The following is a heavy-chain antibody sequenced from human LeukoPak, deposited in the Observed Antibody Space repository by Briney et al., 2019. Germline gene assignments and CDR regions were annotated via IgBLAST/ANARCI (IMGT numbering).Heavy chain of an antibody. CDR1: GGSFSGYY. CDR2: INHSGST. V-gene: IGHV4-34*01. D-gene: IGHD3-10*01. Sequence: SETLSLTCAVYGGSFSGYYWSWIRQLPGKGLEWIGEINHSGSTNYNPSLKSRVTISVDTSKNQFSLKLSSVTAADTAVYYCARAVDGSVDYWGQGTLVTVSS. J-gene: IGHJ4*02. CDR3: ARAVDGSVDY.